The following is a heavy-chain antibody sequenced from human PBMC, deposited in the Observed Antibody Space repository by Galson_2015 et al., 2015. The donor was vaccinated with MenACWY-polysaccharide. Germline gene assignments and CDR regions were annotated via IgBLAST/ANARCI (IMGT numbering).Heavy chain of an antibody. CDR3: AKGNAGSCYPASGY. V-gene: IGHV3-23*01. Sequence: SLRLSCAASGFTFSNYAMTWVRQAPGKGLEWDSVISSNGDNTFYAGSVKGRFTISRDNSKNTLYLQMNGLRPEDTALYYCAKGNAGSCYPASGYWGQGTLGPVPS. D-gene: IGHD2-15*01. J-gene: IGHJ4*02. CDR2: ISSNGDNT. CDR1: GFTFSNYA.